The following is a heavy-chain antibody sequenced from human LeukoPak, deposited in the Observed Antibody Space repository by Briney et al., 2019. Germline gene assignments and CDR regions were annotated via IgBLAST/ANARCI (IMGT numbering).Heavy chain of an antibody. V-gene: IGHV4-34*01. J-gene: IGHJ6*03. Sequence: SETLSLTCAVYGGSFSGYYWSWIRQPPGKGLEWIGEINHSGSTNYNPSLKSRVTISVDTSKNQFSLKLSSVTAADTAVYYCAANYYYYSMDVWGKGTTVTISS. CDR2: INHSGST. CDR1: GGSFSGYY. CDR3: AANYYYYSMDV.